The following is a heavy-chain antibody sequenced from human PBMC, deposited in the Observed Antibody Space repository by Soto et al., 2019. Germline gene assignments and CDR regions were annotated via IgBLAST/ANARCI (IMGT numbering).Heavy chain of an antibody. CDR2: IYYSGST. CDR3: ARSPPGTAMVIVAY. V-gene: IGHV4-39*01. Sequence: SETLSLTCTVSGGSVSSSSYYWGWIRQPPGKGLEWIGSIYYSGSTYYNPSLKSRVTISVDTSKNQFSLKLSSVTAADTAVYYCARSPPGTAMVIVAYWGQGTLVTVSS. J-gene: IGHJ4*02. CDR1: GGSVSSSSYY. D-gene: IGHD5-18*01.